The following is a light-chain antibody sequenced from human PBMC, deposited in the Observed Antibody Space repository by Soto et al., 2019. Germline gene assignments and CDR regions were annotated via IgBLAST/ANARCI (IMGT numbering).Light chain of an antibody. V-gene: IGKV3-20*01. J-gene: IGKJ1*01. CDR1: QTVSRMY. CDR2: GAS. Sequence: EIVLTQSPVTLYLSPGERATLSCRASQTVSRMYLSWFQQKPGQAPRLLIYGASSRATGIPERFSGSGSGTDFTLTISRLEPEDFAVYYCQQYGNSWTFGQGTKVDIK. CDR3: QQYGNSWT.